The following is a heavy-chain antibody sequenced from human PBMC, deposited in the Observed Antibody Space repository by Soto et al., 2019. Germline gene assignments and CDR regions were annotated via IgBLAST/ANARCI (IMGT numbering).Heavy chain of an antibody. CDR2: IKQDGSEK. CDR3: ARETDYVFFSGWSVSYYFYYFDV. Sequence: PGGSLRLSCAAYGFTFSSYWMSWVRQAPGKGLEWVANIKQDGSEKYYVDSVKGRFTISRDNAKNSLYLQMNSLRAEDTAVYYCARETDYVFFSGWSVSYYFYYFDVWGKGATVSV. V-gene: IGHV3-7*01. J-gene: IGHJ6*03. CDR1: GFTFSSYW. D-gene: IGHD3-16*01.